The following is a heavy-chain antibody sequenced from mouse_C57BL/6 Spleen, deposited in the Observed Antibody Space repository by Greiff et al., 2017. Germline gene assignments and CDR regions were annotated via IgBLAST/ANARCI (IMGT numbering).Heavy chain of an antibody. CDR3: ARHESRGEGLRPSWFAY. V-gene: IGHV1-62-2*01. Sequence: VQLQQSGAELVKPGASVKLSCKASGYTFTEYTIHWVKQRSGQGLEWIGWFYPGSGSIKYNEKFKDKATLTADKSSSTVYMELSKLTSEDSAVYFCARHESRGEGLRPSWFAYWGQGTLVTVSA. J-gene: IGHJ3*01. CDR2: FYPGSGSI. CDR1: GYTFTEYT. D-gene: IGHD2-4*01.